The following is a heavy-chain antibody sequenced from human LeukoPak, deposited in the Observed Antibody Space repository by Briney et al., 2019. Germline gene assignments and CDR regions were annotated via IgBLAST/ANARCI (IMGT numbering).Heavy chain of an antibody. CDR1: GYSFTNYW. V-gene: IGHV5-51*01. CDR2: IYPGDSDT. CDR3: AREYSYGPHYYYGMDV. Sequence: GESLKISCKGSGYSFTNYWIGWVRQMPGKGLEWMGIIYPGDSDTRYSPSFQGQVTISADKSISTAYLQWSSLKASDTAMYYCAREYSYGPHYYYGMDVWGQGTTVTVSS. J-gene: IGHJ6*02. D-gene: IGHD5-18*01.